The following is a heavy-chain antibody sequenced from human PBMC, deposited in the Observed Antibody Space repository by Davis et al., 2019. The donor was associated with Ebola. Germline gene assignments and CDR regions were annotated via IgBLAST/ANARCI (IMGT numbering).Heavy chain of an antibody. CDR3: ARDLEGRDGDSWSYYYYYMDV. V-gene: IGHV1-2*02. D-gene: IGHD6-13*01. CDR1: GYAFTGYY. Sequence: ASVKVSCKASGYAFTGYYMHWVRQAPGQGLEWVGWINPKSGDTNYAQKFQDRVAMTRDTSINTADMELSRLRSDDTAVYYCARDLEGRDGDSWSYYYYYMDVWGKGTTVTVSS. J-gene: IGHJ6*03. CDR2: INPKSGDT.